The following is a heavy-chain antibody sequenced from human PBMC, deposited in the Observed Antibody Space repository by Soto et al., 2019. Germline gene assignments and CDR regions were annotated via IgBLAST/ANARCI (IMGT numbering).Heavy chain of an antibody. J-gene: IGHJ4*02. CDR2: INSDGSST. V-gene: IGHV3-74*01. Sequence: GGSLRLSCAASGFIFSSHWMHWVRQSAEKGLVWVSRINSDGSSTAYADSVKGRFTISRDNSKNTLYLQMNSLRADDTAVYYCARGAKGQWLVDFWGQGTLVTVSS. CDR3: ARGAKGQWLVDF. CDR1: GFIFSSHW. D-gene: IGHD6-19*01.